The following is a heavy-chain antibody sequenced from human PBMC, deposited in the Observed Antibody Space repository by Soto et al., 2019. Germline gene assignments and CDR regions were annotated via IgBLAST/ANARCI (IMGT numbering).Heavy chain of an antibody. J-gene: IGHJ4*02. CDR2: ISYDGSNK. Sequence: QGQLVESGGGVVQPGRSLRLSCAASGFTFSSYAMHWVRQAPGKGLEWVAVISYDGSNKYYADSVKGRFTISRDNSKNTLYLQMNSLRAEDTAVYYCARDLGRRWLQSIDYWGQGTLVTVSS. CDR3: ARDLGRRWLQSIDY. V-gene: IGHV3-30-3*01. D-gene: IGHD5-12*01. CDR1: GFTFSSYA.